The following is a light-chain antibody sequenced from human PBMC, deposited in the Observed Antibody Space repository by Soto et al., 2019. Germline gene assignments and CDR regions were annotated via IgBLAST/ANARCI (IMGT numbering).Light chain of an antibody. CDR3: QKYDGVPFT. Sequence: DIQMTQSPSSLCTSVGDRVTITCRPSQGITHDLAGYQQKPGKVPKLLIYAASTLQSGVPSRFSGSGSGTEFTLTISSLQPEDVATYYFQKYDGVPFTFGPGTRVNI. V-gene: IGKV1-27*01. CDR1: QGITHD. J-gene: IGKJ3*01. CDR2: AAS.